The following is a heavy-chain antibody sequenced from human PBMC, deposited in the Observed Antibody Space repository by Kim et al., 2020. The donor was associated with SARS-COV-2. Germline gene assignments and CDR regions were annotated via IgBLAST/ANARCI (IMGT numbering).Heavy chain of an antibody. V-gene: IGHV4-30-2*05. CDR3: ARGSNYYDY. D-gene: IGHD3-10*01. J-gene: IGHJ4*02. Sequence: GTTYSNPSLKRRITISVDTSKTQFSLTLTSVTAADTAVYYCARGSNYYDYWGQGILVAVSS. CDR2: GTT.